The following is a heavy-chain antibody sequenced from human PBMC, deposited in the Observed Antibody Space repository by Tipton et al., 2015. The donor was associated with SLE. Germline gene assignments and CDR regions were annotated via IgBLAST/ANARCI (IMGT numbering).Heavy chain of an antibody. V-gene: IGHV4-31*11. CDR2: IYYSGST. CDR3: AREAIFGVVH. J-gene: IGHJ4*02. D-gene: IGHD3-3*01. Sequence: TLSLTCAVYGGSFSGYYWSWIRQHPGKGLEWIGYIYYSGSTYYNPSLKSRVTISVDTSKNQFSLKLSSVTAADTAVYYCAREAIFGVVHWGQGTLVTVSS. CDR1: GGSFSGYY.